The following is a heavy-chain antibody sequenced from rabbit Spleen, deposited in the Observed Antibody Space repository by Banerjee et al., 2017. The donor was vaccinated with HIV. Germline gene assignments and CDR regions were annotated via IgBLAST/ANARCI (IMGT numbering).Heavy chain of an antibody. CDR2: IHAGSSGST. D-gene: IGHD8-1*01. Sequence: QALEESGGDLVKPGASLTLTCTASGFSFSSYYMCWVRQAPGKGLEWIACIHAGSSGSTYYASWAKGRFTISKTSSTTVTLQMTSLTAADTATYFCARDSGSSFSSYGMDLWGPGTLVTVS. V-gene: IGHV1S40*01. J-gene: IGHJ6*01. CDR1: GFSFSSYY. CDR3: ARDSGSSFSSYGMDL.